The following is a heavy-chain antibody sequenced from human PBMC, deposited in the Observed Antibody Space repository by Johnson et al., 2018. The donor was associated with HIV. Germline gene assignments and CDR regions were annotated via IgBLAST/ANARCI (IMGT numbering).Heavy chain of an antibody. CDR2: IYSGGGT. J-gene: IGHJ3*02. D-gene: IGHD3-16*02. Sequence: VQLVESGGGLIQPGGSLRLSCAASGFTVSSNYMSWVRQAPGKGLEWVSVIYSGGGTYYVDSVKGRFTISRDNSENTLYVQMNSLRAEDTALYYCARGLMITFGGVIVPYVFDIWGQGTMGTVSS. V-gene: IGHV3-53*01. CDR1: GFTVSSNY. CDR3: ARGLMITFGGVIVPYVFDI.